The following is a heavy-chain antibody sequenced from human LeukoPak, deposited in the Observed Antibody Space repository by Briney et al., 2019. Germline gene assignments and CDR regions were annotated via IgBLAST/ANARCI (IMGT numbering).Heavy chain of an antibody. V-gene: IGHV3-48*01. J-gene: IGHJ6*02. D-gene: IGHD3-16*01. Sequence: PGGSLRLSCAASGFTFSSHSMNWVRQAPGKGLEWVSYISSSSSDIYYADSVKGRFTVSRDNAKNSLYLQMSNLRAEDTAVYFCARGGGLDVWGQGATVTVSS. CDR1: GFTFSSHS. CDR3: ARGGGLDV. CDR2: ISSSSSDI.